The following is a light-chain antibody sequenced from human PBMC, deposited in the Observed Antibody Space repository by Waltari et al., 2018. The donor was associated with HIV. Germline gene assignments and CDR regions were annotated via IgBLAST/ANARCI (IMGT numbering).Light chain of an antibody. CDR3: SSYTSSSTLYV. Sequence: QSALTQPASVSGSPGQSIPISCTGTSSDVGGYNYVSWYQQHPDKAPKLMIYDVSNRPSGVSNRFSVSKSGNTASLTISGLQAEDEADYYCSSYTSSSTLYVFGTGTKVTVL. CDR1: SSDVGGYNY. J-gene: IGLJ1*01. V-gene: IGLV2-14*01. CDR2: DVS.